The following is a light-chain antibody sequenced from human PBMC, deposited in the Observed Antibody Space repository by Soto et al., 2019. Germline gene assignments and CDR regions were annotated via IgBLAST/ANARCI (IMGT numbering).Light chain of an antibody. Sequence: DIQMTQSPSTLSAFVGDRVTITCRASQSIRTSLAWYQQKPGKAPKLLISLASKLESGVPARFSGSGSATEFTLSISSLQPDDFATYYCQQYDSYSRTFGQGAKVDIK. CDR3: QQYDSYSRT. J-gene: IGKJ1*01. CDR2: LAS. CDR1: QSIRTS. V-gene: IGKV1-5*03.